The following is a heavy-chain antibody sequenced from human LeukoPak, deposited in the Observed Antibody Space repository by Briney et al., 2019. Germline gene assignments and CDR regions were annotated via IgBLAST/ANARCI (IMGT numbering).Heavy chain of an antibody. CDR3: ARGEFGGYFDY. D-gene: IGHD3-10*01. CDR2: IYYSGST. CDR1: GGSISSYY. J-gene: IGHJ4*02. Sequence: PSETLSLTSTVSGGSISSYYWSWIRQPPGKGLEWIGYIYYSGSTNYNPSPKSRVTISVDTSKNQFSLKLSSVTAADTAVYYCARGEFGGYFDYWGQGTLVTVSS. V-gene: IGHV4-59*01.